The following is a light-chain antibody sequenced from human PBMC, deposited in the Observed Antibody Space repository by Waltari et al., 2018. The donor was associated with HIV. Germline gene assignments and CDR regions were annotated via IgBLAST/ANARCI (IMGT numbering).Light chain of an antibody. Sequence: QSALTQPPSASGSPGQSVTISCTGTSSDVGGYNYVSWYQQHPGKAPKLMSYEVSKRPSGVPDRFSGSKSGSTASLTVSGLQAEDEADYYCSSYAGSNNRWVFGGGTKLTVL. CDR3: SSYAGSNNRWV. V-gene: IGLV2-8*01. CDR2: EVS. J-gene: IGLJ3*02. CDR1: SSDVGGYNY.